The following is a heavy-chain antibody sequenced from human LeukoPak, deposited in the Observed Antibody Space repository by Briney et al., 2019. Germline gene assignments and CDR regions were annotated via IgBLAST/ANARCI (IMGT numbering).Heavy chain of an antibody. D-gene: IGHD3-10*01. V-gene: IGHV4-30-2*01. Sequence: PQTLSLTCAVSGGSISSGGYSWSWIRQPPGKGLEWIGYIYHSGSTYYNPSLKSRVTISVDRSKNQFSLKLSSVTAADTAVYYCARFGRPDDAFDIWGQGTMVTVSS. J-gene: IGHJ3*02. CDR2: IYHSGST. CDR1: GGSISSGGYS. CDR3: ARFGRPDDAFDI.